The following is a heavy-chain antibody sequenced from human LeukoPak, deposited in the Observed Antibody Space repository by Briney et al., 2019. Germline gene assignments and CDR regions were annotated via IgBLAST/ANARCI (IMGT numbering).Heavy chain of an antibody. CDR3: ATIKRGSIFGYFDF. V-gene: IGHV4-59*11. Sequence: SETLSLTCTVSGGSISTHYWSWIRQPPGKGLEWIGYVLDSERTKDNPSLKSRATLSADTSKNQFSLRLTSVTAPDSAVYYCATIKRGSIFGYFDFWGQGVLVTVSS. CDR1: GGSISTHY. CDR2: VLDSERT. D-gene: IGHD5-18*01. J-gene: IGHJ4*02.